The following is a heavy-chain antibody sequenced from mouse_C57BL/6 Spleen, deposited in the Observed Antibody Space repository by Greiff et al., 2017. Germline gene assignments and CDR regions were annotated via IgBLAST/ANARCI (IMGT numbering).Heavy chain of an antibody. D-gene: IGHD1-1*01. CDR1: GFTFSSYT. CDR3: ARHRRDYGSRSWFAY. CDR2: ISGGGGNT. J-gene: IGHJ3*01. V-gene: IGHV5-9*01. Sequence: EVQVVESGGGLVKPGGSLKLSCAASGFTFSSYTMSWVRQTPEKRLEWVATISGGGGNTYYPDSVKGRFTFSRDNAKNTLYVQMRSMRSEDTALYYCARHRRDYGSRSWFAYWGQGTLVTVSA.